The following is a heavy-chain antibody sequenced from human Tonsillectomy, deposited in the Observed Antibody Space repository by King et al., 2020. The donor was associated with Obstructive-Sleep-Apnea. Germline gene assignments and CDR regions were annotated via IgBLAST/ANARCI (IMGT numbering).Heavy chain of an antibody. D-gene: IGHD6-13*01. CDR3: AHRGPDSSRYGMDV. CDR1: GFSLSTGGVG. CDR2: IYLDDDK. Sequence: ITLKESGPTLVKPTQTLTLTCTFSGFSLSTGGVGVGCIRQPPGKALEWLALIYLDDDKRYSPSLQSRLTIPKATSKNQVVRTMTNMDPVDTATYYCAHRGPDSSRYGMDVWGQGTTVTVSS. J-gene: IGHJ6*02. V-gene: IGHV2-5*02.